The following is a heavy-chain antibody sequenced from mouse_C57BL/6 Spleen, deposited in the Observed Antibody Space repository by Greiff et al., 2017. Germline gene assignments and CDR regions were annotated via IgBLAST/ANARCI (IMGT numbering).Heavy chain of an antibody. V-gene: IGHV3-6*01. J-gene: IGHJ3*01. D-gene: IGHD2-1*01. CDR2: ISYDGSN. Sequence: EVKVEESGPGLVKPSQSLSLTCSVTGYSITSGYYWNWIRQFPGNKLEWMGYISYDGSNNYNPSLKNRISITRDTSKNQFFLKLNSVTTEDTATYYCGNGNYVAWFAYWGQGTLVTVSA. CDR1: GYSITSGYY. CDR3: GNGNYVAWFAY.